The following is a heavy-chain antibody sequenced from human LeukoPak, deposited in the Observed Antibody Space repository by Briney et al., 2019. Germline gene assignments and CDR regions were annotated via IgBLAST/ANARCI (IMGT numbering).Heavy chain of an antibody. CDR1: GFTFSSYA. Sequence: GRSLRLSCAASGFTFSSYAMHWVRQAPGKGLEWVAVISYDGSNKYYADSVEGRFTISRDNSKNTLYLQMNSLTAGDTAVYYCVYCGDGDCFSMVRGWKFWGQGTPVTVSS. D-gene: IGHD2-21*01. CDR3: VYCGDGDCFSMVRGWKF. J-gene: IGHJ4*01. CDR2: ISYDGSNK. V-gene: IGHV3-30-3*01.